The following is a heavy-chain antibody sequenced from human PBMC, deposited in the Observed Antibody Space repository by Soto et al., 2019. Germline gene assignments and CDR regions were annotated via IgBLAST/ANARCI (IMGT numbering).Heavy chain of an antibody. J-gene: IGHJ1*01. CDR1: GYTFSNYG. V-gene: IGHV1-18*01. Sequence: QINLVQSGPEVKKPGASVKVSCKASGYTFSNYGIHWVRQAPGQGLEWMGWISGYNGNTNSAPRFQDRVTMTTDTSPSTADMELTGLRLDDTAVYYCVRGRVTTALGQWGQGTLVTVSS. CDR2: ISGYNGNT. CDR3: VRGRVTTALGQ. D-gene: IGHD4-4*01.